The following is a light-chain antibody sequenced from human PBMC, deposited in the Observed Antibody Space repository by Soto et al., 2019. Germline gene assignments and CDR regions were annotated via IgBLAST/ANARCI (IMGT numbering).Light chain of an antibody. J-gene: IGKJ5*01. CDR1: QNINNY. V-gene: IGKV1-33*01. CDR2: DAS. CDR3: QQYENLPT. Sequence: DIQMTQSPSSLSASVGDRVTITCQASQNINNYLNWYQQKPGRAPKLLIYDASNLEAGVPPRFRGSGSGTDFTITIRRLQPEDIATYYCQQYENLPTFGQGTRLEIK.